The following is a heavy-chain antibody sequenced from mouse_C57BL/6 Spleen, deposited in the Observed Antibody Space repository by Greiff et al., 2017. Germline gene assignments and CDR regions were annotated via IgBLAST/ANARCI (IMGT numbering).Heavy chain of an antibody. CDR2: IDPENGDT. CDR1: GFNIKDDY. J-gene: IGHJ2*01. Sequence: EVPLQQSGAELVRPGASVTLSCTASGFNIKDDYMPWVNQSPEQGLEWIGWIDPENGDTEYASKFQGKATITADTSSNTAYLQLSSLTSEDTAVYYCTTEYYGNYVGGQGTTLTVSS. V-gene: IGHV14-4*01. CDR3: TTEYYGNYV. D-gene: IGHD2-1*01.